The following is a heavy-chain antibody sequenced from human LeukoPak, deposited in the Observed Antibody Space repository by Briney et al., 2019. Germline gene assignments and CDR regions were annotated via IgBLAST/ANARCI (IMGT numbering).Heavy chain of an antibody. Sequence: GGSLRLSCAASGFTFSDYYMRWIRQAPGKGLEWVSYISSSGSTIYYADSVKGRFSISRDNAKNSLYLQMNSLRAEDTAVYYCARDCSGGSCYLYWGQGTLVTVSS. D-gene: IGHD2-15*01. V-gene: IGHV3-11*04. CDR1: GFTFSDYY. CDR2: ISSSGSTI. CDR3: ARDCSGGSCYLY. J-gene: IGHJ4*02.